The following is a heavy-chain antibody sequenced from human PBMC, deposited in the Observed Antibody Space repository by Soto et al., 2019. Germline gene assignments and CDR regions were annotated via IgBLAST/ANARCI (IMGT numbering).Heavy chain of an antibody. CDR3: TTVSTVTHLRPFDY. J-gene: IGHJ4*02. CDR1: GFTFSNAW. D-gene: IGHD4-17*01. CDR2: IKSKTDGGTT. V-gene: IGHV3-15*01. Sequence: GGSLRLSCAASGFTFSNAWISWVRQAPWKGLEWVGRIKSKTDGGTTDYAAPVKGRFTISRDDSKNTLYLQMNSLKTEDTAVYYCTTVSTVTHLRPFDYLGQGTLVTVSS.